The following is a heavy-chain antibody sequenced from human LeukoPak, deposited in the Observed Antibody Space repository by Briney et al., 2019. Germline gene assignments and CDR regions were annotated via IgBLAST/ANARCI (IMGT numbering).Heavy chain of an antibody. Sequence: PGGSLRLSCAASGFTFSSYGMHWVRQAPGKGLEWVAVISYDGSNKYYADSVKGRFTISRDNSKNSLYLQMNSLRAEDTAVYYCAKNRAVGYAPGDYWGQGTLVTVSS. V-gene: IGHV3-30*18. CDR1: GFTFSSYG. D-gene: IGHD5-12*01. CDR2: ISYDGSNK. J-gene: IGHJ4*02. CDR3: AKNRAVGYAPGDY.